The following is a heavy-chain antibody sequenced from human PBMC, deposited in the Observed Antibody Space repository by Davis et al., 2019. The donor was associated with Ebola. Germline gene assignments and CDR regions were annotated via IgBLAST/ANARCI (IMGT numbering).Heavy chain of an antibody. J-gene: IGHJ5*02. V-gene: IGHV3-23*01. CDR3: AKVHPPTTVTTGWFDP. Sequence: PGGSLRPSCAASGFTSSSYAMSWVRQAPGKGLEWVSSISVRSITYHADSVKGRFTISRDNSKNTLYLQINSLRAEDTAVYYCAKVHPPTTVTTGWFDPWGQGTLVTVSS. D-gene: IGHD4-17*01. CDR2: ISVRSIT. CDR1: GFTSSSYA.